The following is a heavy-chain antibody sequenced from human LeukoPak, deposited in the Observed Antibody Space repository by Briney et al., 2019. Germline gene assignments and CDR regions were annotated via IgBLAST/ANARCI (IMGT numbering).Heavy chain of an antibody. D-gene: IGHD3-22*01. J-gene: IGHJ4*02. V-gene: IGHV3-9*01. CDR2: ISWNSGSI. CDR1: GFTFDDYA. CDR3: AKDTKYYYDSSGYFDY. Sequence: GGSLRLSCAASGFTFDDYAMHWARQAPGKGLEWVSGISWNSGSIGYADSVKGRFTISRYNAKNSLYLQMNSLRAEDTALYYCAKDTKYYYDSSGYFDYWGQGTLVTVSS.